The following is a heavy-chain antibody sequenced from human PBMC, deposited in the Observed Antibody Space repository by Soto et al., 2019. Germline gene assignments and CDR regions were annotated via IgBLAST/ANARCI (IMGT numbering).Heavy chain of an antibody. D-gene: IGHD6-19*01. J-gene: IGHJ6*02. V-gene: IGHV3-23*01. CDR2: ISGSGGST. CDR3: AKDPGGLAVAGTYYYYGMDV. CDR1: GFTFSSYA. Sequence: GGSLRLSCAASGFTFSSYAMSWVRQAPGKGLEWVSAISGSGGSTYYADSVKGRFTISRDNSKNTLYLQMNSLRAEDTAVYYCAKDPGGLAVAGTYYYYGMDVWGQGTTVTVSS.